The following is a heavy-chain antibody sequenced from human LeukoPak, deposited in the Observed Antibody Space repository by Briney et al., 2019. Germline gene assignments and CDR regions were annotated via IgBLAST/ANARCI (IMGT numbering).Heavy chain of an antibody. CDR1: GGSISSYY. CDR2: IYYIGRT. CDR3: ASTYCSSTSCSFDY. D-gene: IGHD2-2*01. Sequence: SETLSLTCTVSGGSISSYYWTWIRQPPGKGLEWIGYIYYIGRTNYNPSLKSRVTISVDTSKNQFSLKLSSVTAADTAVYYCASTYCSSTSCSFDYWGQGTLVTVSS. V-gene: IGHV4-59*08. J-gene: IGHJ4*02.